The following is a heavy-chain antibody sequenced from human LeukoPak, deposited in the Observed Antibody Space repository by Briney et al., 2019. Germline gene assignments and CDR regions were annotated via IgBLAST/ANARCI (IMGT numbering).Heavy chain of an antibody. CDR2: ISSSGSTK. V-gene: IGHV3-48*01. CDR1: GITFSSYS. Sequence: GGSLRLSCGASGITFSSYSMNWVRQAPGKGLEWVSYISSSGSTKYYADSVKGRFTISRDNARNSLYLQMNSLRAEDTAVYFCARGGLSIVGYWGQGTLVTVSS. J-gene: IGHJ4*02. D-gene: IGHD2-21*01. CDR3: ARGGLSIVGY.